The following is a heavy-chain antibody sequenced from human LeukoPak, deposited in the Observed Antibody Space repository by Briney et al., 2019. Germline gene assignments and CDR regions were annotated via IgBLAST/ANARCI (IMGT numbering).Heavy chain of an antibody. V-gene: IGHV3-48*04. CDR1: GFTLSGYS. J-gene: IGHJ4*02. CDR3: ARRYFDS. CDR2: ISTAGTTV. Sequence: GGSLRLPCAASGFTLSGYSLNWVRQAPGKGLEWISYISTAGTTVYYADSVKGRFTISRDNAKNSLYLQMNSLRAEDTAVYYCARRYFDSWGQGTLVTVSS.